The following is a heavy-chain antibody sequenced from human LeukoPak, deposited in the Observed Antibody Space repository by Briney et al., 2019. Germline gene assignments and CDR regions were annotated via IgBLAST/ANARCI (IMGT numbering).Heavy chain of an antibody. V-gene: IGHV1-2*04. D-gene: IGHD1-14*01. Sequence: ASVTVSCKASGYTFTGYYMHWVRQAPGQGLEWMGWINPNSGGTNYAQKFQGWVTMTRDTSISTAYMELSRLRSDDTAVYYCAREGRKFPPEPDAFDIWGQGTMVTVSS. J-gene: IGHJ3*02. CDR1: GYTFTGYY. CDR3: AREGRKFPPEPDAFDI. CDR2: INPNSGGT.